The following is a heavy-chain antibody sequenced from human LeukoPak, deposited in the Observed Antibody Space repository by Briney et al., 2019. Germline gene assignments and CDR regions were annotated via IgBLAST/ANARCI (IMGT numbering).Heavy chain of an antibody. CDR3: AKAGSSGWYLGFDY. CDR2: ISGSGGST. V-gene: IGHV3-23*01. CDR1: GFTFSSYA. J-gene: IGHJ4*02. Sequence: PGGSLRLSCAASGFTFSSYAMGWVRQAPGKGLEWVSAISGSGGSTYYVDSVKGRFTISRDNSMNTLYLQMNSLRAEDTAVYYCAKAGSSGWYLGFDYWGQGTLVTVSS. D-gene: IGHD6-19*01.